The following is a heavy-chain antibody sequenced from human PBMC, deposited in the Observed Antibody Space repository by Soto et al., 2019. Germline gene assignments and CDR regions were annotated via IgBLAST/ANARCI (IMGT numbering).Heavy chain of an antibody. D-gene: IGHD1-26*01. Sequence: EVQLVESGGGVVRPGGSLRLSCAASGFTFDDYGMSWVRQAPGKGLEWVSGINWNGGSTGYADSVKGRFTISRDNSKNTLYLQMNSLRAEDTAVYYCAKDVGGSYRPAPLGYWGQGTLVTVSS. CDR1: GFTFDDYG. V-gene: IGHV3-20*04. J-gene: IGHJ4*02. CDR3: AKDVGGSYRPAPLGY. CDR2: INWNGGST.